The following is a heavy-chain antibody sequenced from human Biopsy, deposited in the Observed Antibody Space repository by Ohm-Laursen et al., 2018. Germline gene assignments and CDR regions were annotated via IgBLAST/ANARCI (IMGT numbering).Heavy chain of an antibody. CDR3: ATSGAADSWGNYYGMDV. D-gene: IGHD3-16*01. CDR1: GFTFSNFN. Sequence: GSLRLSCSASGFTFSNFNMNWFRQAPGEGLEWVSYISSSSESIYYADSVRGRFTVSRDNAQNLMYLQMNSLRADDTAVYYCATSGAADSWGNYYGMDVWGQGTTVTVSS. V-gene: IGHV3-48*01. J-gene: IGHJ6*02. CDR2: ISSSSESI.